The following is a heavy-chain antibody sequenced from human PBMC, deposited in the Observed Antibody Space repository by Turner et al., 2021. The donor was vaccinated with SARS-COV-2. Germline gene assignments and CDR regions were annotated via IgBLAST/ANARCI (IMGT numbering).Heavy chain of an antibody. CDR2: INPTSGGT. CDR3: ARPRDYYYYMDV. J-gene: IGHJ6*03. V-gene: IGHV1-2*02. Sequence: QVQLVQSGAEVKKPGASGKVSCKASGYTFTGYYMHWVRQAPGQGLEWMGWINPTSGGTNYAQKFQGRVTMTRDTSISTAYMELSRLRSDDTAVYYCARPRDYYYYMDVWGKGTTVTVSS. CDR1: GYTFTGYY.